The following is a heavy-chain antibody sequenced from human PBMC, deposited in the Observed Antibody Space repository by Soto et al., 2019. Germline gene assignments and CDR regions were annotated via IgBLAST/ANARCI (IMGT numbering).Heavy chain of an antibody. CDR1: GYTLTNYY. CDR2: INPSGGST. J-gene: IGHJ4*02. V-gene: IGHV1-46*01. D-gene: IGHD6-19*01. CDR3: AGDMGSVQWLFAY. Sequence: GASVKVSCKASGYTLTNYYMHWVRQAPGQGLEWMGVINPSGGSTTYAQKFQGRVTMTRDTSTSIVYMELSSLRSEDTAVYYCAGDMGSVQWLFAYWGQGTLVTVSS.